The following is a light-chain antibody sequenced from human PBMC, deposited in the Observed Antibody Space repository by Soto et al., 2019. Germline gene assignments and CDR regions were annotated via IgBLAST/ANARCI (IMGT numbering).Light chain of an antibody. CDR3: QQRSNWPPVT. J-gene: IGKJ4*01. Sequence: EIVLTQSPATLSLSPGERATLSCRASQSVGSYLAWYQQKPGQAPRPLIYGASNRATGIPDRFSGSGSGTDFTLTISRLEPEDFGVYYCQQRSNWPPVTFGGGTKVDI. V-gene: IGKV3-11*01. CDR1: QSVGSY. CDR2: GAS.